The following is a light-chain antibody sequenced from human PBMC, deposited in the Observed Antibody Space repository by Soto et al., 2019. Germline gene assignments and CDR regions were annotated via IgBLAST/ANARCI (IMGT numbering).Light chain of an antibody. CDR1: QSVSSY. V-gene: IGKV3-11*01. CDR3: QQRNYWQVT. CDR2: DVS. J-gene: IGKJ5*01. Sequence: EVVLTQSPVTLSLSPGERATLSCRASQSVSSYLAWYQQKPGQAPRLLIYDVSNMATGIPARFSGSGSGTDVTLTISSLAPEDFAVYYCQQRNYWQVTFGQGTRLEMK.